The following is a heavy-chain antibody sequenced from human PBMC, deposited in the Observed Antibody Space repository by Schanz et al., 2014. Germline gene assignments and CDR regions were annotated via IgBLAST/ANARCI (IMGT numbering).Heavy chain of an antibody. Sequence: QLVESGGGLVQPGGSLRLSCEASGFTFSSFSMNWVRQAPGKGLEWVSVISGSGVTTYYADSVTGRFTIFRDNSKDTLYLQMNSLRDEDTAVYYCVKDLQRELLRDDHYYGMDVWGQGTTVTVSS. CDR3: VKDLQRELLRDDHYYGMDV. CDR2: ISGSGVTT. CDR1: GFTFSSFS. V-gene: IGHV3-23*04. D-gene: IGHD1-26*01. J-gene: IGHJ6*02.